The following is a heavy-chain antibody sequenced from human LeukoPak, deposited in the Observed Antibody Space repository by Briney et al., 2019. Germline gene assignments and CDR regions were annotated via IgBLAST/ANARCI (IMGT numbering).Heavy chain of an antibody. CDR1: GDTFTNYV. CDR3: ARERSGSCLDY. V-gene: IGHV7-4-1*02. D-gene: IGHD1-26*01. CDR2: INTNTGNP. Sequence: GSVRVSCKASGDTFTNYVLNWVRQAPGQGLEWMGWINTNTGNPTYAQGFTGRFVFSLDTSVSTAYLQISSLKAEDTAVYYCARERSGSCLDYWGQGTLVTVSS. J-gene: IGHJ4*02.